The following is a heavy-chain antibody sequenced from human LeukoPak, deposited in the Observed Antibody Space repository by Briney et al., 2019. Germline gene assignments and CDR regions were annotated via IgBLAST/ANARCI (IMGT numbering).Heavy chain of an antibody. CDR1: VFAFSSDA. CDR3: AKCSRAGYTSGWCNWIDP. CDR2: ICGSSGGSI. Sequence: GGSLRLSCAPSVFAFSSDAMNWVRLAPGKGLEWVSSICGSSGGSIQYADSVKGRFTVSRDNSKSTLYLQMNSLRAEDTAIYYCAKCSRAGYTSGWCNWIDPWGQGTLVTVSS. D-gene: IGHD6-19*01. J-gene: IGHJ5*02. V-gene: IGHV3-23*01.